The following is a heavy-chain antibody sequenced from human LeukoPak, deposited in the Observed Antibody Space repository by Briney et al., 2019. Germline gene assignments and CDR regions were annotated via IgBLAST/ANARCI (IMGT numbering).Heavy chain of an antibody. CDR1: GFTFSSHG. D-gene: IGHD4-11*01. Sequence: GGSLRLSCAASGFTFSSHGMSWVRQAPGKGLEYVSAISSNGGSTYYANSVKGRFTISRDNSKNTLYLQMGSLRAEDMAVYYCARVATVTTPDYYYYMDVWGKGTTVTVSS. CDR2: ISSNGGST. V-gene: IGHV3-64*01. J-gene: IGHJ6*03. CDR3: ARVATVTTPDYYYYMDV.